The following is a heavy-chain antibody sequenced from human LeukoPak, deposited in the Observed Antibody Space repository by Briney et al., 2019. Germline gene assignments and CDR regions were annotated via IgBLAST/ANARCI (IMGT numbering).Heavy chain of an antibody. D-gene: IGHD6-19*01. V-gene: IGHV4-4*07. CDR1: GGSISSNY. Sequence: SETLSLTCTVSGGSISSNYWSWIRQPAGKGLEWIGRIYTNYNPSLKSRVTLSLDTSKNQFSLKLSSVTAADTAMYYCAREEIAVTARSLDYWAREPWSPSPQ. CDR2: IYT. CDR3: AREEIAVTARSLDY. J-gene: IGHJ4*02.